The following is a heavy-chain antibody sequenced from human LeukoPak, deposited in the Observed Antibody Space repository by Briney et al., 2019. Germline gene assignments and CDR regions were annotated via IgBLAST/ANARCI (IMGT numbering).Heavy chain of an antibody. D-gene: IGHD2-2*01. J-gene: IGHJ4*02. CDR1: GGSISSSSYY. CDR3: ARHQSKSTYQLLRMEYYFAY. CDR2: IYYSGST. Sequence: SETLSLTCTVSGGSISSSSYYWGWIRQPPGKGLEWIGSIYYSGSTYYNPSLKSRVTISVDTSKNQFSLKLSSVTAADTAVYYCARHQSKSTYQLLRMEYYFAYWGQGTLVTVSS. V-gene: IGHV4-39*01.